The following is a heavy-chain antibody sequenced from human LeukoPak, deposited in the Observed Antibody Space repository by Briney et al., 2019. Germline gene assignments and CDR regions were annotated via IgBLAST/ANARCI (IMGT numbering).Heavy chain of an antibody. CDR1: GGTFSSYA. V-gene: IGHV1-69*04. CDR2: IIPILGIA. Sequence: SVKVSCKASGGTFSSYAISWVRQAPGQGLEWMGRIIPILGIANYAQKFQGRVTITADKSTSTAYMELSSLRSEDTAVYYCARSLKGSSTSNLIGYWGQGTLVTVSS. J-gene: IGHJ4*02. CDR3: ARSLKGSSTSNLIGY. D-gene: IGHD2-2*01.